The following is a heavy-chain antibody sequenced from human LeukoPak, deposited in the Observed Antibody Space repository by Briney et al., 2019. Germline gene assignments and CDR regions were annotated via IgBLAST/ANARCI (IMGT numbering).Heavy chain of an antibody. V-gene: IGHV1-46*02. J-gene: IGHJ4*02. D-gene: IGHD6-13*01. CDR1: GYTFNSYA. CDR2: INPSGGST. Sequence: ASVKVSCKASGYTFNSYAMNWVRQAPGQGLEWMGIINPSGGSTSYAQKFQGRVTMTRDMSTSTVYMELSSLRSEDTAVYYCARSQQGVDYWGQGTLVTVSS. CDR3: ARSQQGVDY.